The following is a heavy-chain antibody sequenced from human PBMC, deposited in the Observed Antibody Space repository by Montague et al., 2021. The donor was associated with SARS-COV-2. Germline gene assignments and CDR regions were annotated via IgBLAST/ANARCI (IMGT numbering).Heavy chain of an antibody. V-gene: IGHV4-39*01. D-gene: IGHD3-9*01. CDR1: GGSISRSTSY. J-gene: IGHJ5*02. CDR3: MTHNDSLPGYTWFDP. Sequence: SETLSLTCTVSGGSISRSTSYWGWIRQPPGKGLEWIGSLYYNGNIYYEPSLKSRVTISLDTSKNHFSLRLHSVTPADTAMYYCMTHNDSLPGYTWFDPWGQGTLVTVSS. CDR2: LYYNGNI.